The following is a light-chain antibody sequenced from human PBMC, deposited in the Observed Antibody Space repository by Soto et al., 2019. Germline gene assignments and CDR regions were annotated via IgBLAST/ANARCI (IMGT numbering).Light chain of an antibody. V-gene: IGKV1-9*01. CDR2: ATS. J-gene: IGKJ1*01. CDR3: QELNCYPPWT. Sequence: DIQLTQSPSFLSASVGDRVTITCRASQGISSYLAWYQQKPGKAPKLLIYATSTLQSGVPSRLSGSGSGTEFTLTIISLQPEEFASYYCQELNCYPPWTLGQGTKVEIK. CDR1: QGISSY.